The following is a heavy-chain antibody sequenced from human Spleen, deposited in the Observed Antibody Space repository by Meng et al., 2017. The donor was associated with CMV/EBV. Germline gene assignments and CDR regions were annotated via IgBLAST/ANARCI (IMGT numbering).Heavy chain of an antibody. J-gene: IGHJ4*02. CDR3: ARAAGTMVRGVIITRDFDY. CDR1: GGSISRGDYY. CDR2: IYYSGST. Sequence: SETLSLTCTVSGGSISRGDYYWSWIRQPPGKGLEWIGYIYYSGSTYYNPSLKSRVTISVDTSKNQFSLKLSSVTAADTAVYYCARAAGTMVRGVIITRDFDYWGQGTLVTVSS. V-gene: IGHV4-30-4*08. D-gene: IGHD3-10*01.